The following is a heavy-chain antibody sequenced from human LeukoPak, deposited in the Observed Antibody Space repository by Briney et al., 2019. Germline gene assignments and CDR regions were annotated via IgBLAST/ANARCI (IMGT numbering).Heavy chain of an antibody. CDR2: IRYDGSNI. CDR1: GFTFSSYG. V-gene: IGHV3-30*02. CDR3: ASDYDSSGYYYYY. D-gene: IGHD3-22*01. J-gene: IGHJ4*02. Sequence: QPGGSLRLSCAASGFTFSSYGMHWVRQAPGKGLEWVAFIRYDGSNIYYADSVKGRFTISRDNAKNSLYLQMNSLRAEDTAVYYCASDYDSSGYYYYYCGQGTLVTVSS.